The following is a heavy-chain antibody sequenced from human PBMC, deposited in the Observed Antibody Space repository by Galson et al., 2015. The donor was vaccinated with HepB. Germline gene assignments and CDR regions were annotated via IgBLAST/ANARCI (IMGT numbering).Heavy chain of an antibody. CDR2: INPNSGDT. CDR1: GYTFTGYY. J-gene: IGHJ4*02. V-gene: IGHV1-2*02. D-gene: IGHD3-3*01. CDR3: ATRSTSGVVISY. Sequence: SVKVSCKASGYTFTGYYMHWVRQAPGQGLEWMGWINPNSGDTVYAQKFQGRVTMTRDTSISTAYMELSRLRSDDTAIYYCATRSTSGVVISYWGQGTLVTVSS.